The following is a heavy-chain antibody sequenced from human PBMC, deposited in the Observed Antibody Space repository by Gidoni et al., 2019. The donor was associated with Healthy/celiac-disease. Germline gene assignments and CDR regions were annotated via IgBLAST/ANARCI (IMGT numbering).Heavy chain of an antibody. CDR2: IYYSGST. D-gene: IGHD3-10*01. V-gene: IGHV4-59*01. J-gene: IGHJ5*02. Sequence: QVQLPESGPGLVKPSETLFLTCTVSGGSISSYYWRWNRQPPGKGLEWIGYIYYSGSTNYNPSLKSRVTISVDTSKNQFSLKLSSVTAADTAVYYCARVGRTMVRGVIIGFDPWGQGTLVTVSS. CDR3: ARVGRTMVRGVIIGFDP. CDR1: GGSISSYY.